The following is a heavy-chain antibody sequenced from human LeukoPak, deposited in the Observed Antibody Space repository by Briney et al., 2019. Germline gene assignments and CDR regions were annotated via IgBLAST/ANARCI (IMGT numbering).Heavy chain of an antibody. D-gene: IGHD3-22*01. V-gene: IGHV1-24*01. CDR1: GYTLTELS. J-gene: IGHJ4*02. CDR3: ARTSGYTFDY. Sequence: GASVKVSCKVSGYTLTELSMHWVRQAPGKGLEWMGGFDPEDGETIYAQKFQDRVTMTRDTSTSTVYMELSSLRSEDTAVYYCARTSGYTFDYGGQGTLVTVSS. CDR2: FDPEDGET.